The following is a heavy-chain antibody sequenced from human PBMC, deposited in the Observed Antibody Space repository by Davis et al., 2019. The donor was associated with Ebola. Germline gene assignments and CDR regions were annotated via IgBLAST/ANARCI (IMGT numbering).Heavy chain of an antibody. CDR1: GGSISSSSYY. Sequence: MPSETLSLTCTVSGGSISSSSYYWGWIRQPPGKGLEWIGSIYYSGSTYYNPSLKSRVTISVDTSKNQFSLKLSSVTAADTAVYYCARAEQAAADPFDYWGQGTLVTVSS. CDR3: ARAEQAAADPFDY. V-gene: IGHV4-39*01. D-gene: IGHD6-13*01. J-gene: IGHJ4*02. CDR2: IYYSGST.